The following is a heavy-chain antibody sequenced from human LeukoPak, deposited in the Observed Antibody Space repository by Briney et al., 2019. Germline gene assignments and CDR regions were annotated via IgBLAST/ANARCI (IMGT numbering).Heavy chain of an antibody. CDR3: ARARASYYYDSSGYYFDAFDI. V-gene: IGHV3-30-3*01. J-gene: IGHJ3*02. D-gene: IGHD3-22*01. CDR2: ISYDGSNK. CDR1: GFTFSSYA. Sequence: GRSLRLSCAASGFTFSSYAMHWVRQAPGKGLEWVAVISYDGSNKYYADSVKGRFTISRDNSKNTLYLQMNSLRAEDTAVYYCARARASYYYDSSGYYFDAFDIWGQGTMVTVSS.